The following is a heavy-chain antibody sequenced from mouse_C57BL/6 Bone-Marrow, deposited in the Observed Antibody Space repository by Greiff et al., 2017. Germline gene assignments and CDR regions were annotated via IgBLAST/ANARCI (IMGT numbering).Heavy chain of an antibody. CDR3: TRWELYYCGSPYYFDY. CDR2: IDPETGGT. V-gene: IGHV1-15*01. Sequence: QVQLKQSGAELVRPGASVTLSCKASGYTFTDYEMHWVKQTPVHGLEWIGAIDPETGGTAYNQKFKGKAILTADKSSRTAYMELRSLTSEDSAVYYCTRWELYYCGSPYYFDYWGQGTTLTVSS. D-gene: IGHD1-1*01. CDR1: GYTFTDYE. J-gene: IGHJ2*01.